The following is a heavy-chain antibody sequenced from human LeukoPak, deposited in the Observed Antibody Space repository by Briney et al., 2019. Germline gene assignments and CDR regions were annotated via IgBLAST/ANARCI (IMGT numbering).Heavy chain of an antibody. D-gene: IGHD5-18*01. Sequence: SETLSLTCAVYGGSFSGYYWSWIRQPPGKGLEWIGEINHSGSTYYNPSLKSRVTISVDTSKKEFSLKLSSVTAADTAVYYCARQTWIQLWFFDYWGQGTLVTVSS. CDR3: ARQTWIQLWFFDY. CDR1: GGSFSGYY. J-gene: IGHJ4*02. CDR2: INHSGST. V-gene: IGHV4-34*01.